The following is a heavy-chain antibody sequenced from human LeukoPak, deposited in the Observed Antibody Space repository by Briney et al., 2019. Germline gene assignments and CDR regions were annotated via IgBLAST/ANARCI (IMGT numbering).Heavy chain of an antibody. Sequence: SETLSLTCTVSGGSISSSRYYWDWIRQSPGKGLEWIGTIYYSGSPSYNPSLKSRVTMSVDTSKNQFSLKLSSVTAADTAVYYCARDGWTPYYYYGMDVWGQGTTVTVSS. CDR3: ARDGWTPYYYYGMDV. CDR2: IYYSGSP. V-gene: IGHV4-39*07. D-gene: IGHD2-15*01. J-gene: IGHJ6*02. CDR1: GGSISSSRYY.